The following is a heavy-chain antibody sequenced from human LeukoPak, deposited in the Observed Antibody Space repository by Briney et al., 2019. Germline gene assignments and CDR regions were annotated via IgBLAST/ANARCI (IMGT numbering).Heavy chain of an antibody. Sequence: GGSLRLSCTVSGFTVSSDSMSWVRQAPGKGLEWVSFIYSGGSTHYSDSVKGRFTISRDNSKNTLYLQMNSLRAEDTAVYYCARGSVPVTMIVVRDAFDIWGQGTMVTVSS. J-gene: IGHJ3*02. CDR3: ARGSVPVTMIVVRDAFDI. CDR2: IYSGGST. D-gene: IGHD3-22*01. CDR1: GFTVSSDS. V-gene: IGHV3-53*01.